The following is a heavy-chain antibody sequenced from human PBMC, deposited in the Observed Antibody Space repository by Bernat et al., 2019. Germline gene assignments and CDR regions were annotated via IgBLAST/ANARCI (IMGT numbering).Heavy chain of an antibody. D-gene: IGHD3-10*01. CDR3: ARDRGGTDSGGMDV. CDR1: GFTFSSYA. J-gene: IGHJ6*02. V-gene: IGHV3-30*04. Sequence: QVQLVESGGGVVQPGRSLRLSCAASGFTFSSYAIHWVRQAPGKGLEWVAAISYDGINKYYADSVKGRFTISRDNSKNTLYLQMISLRAEDTAVYYCARDRGGTDSGGMDVWGQGTTVTVSS. CDR2: ISYDGINK.